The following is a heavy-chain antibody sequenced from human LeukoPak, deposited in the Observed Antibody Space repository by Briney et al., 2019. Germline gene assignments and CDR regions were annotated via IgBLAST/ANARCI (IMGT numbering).Heavy chain of an antibody. CDR2: MSSSERTI. D-gene: IGHD3-10*01. CDR1: GFIFSDYY. Sequence: GGSLRLSCAASGFIFSDYYMSWIRQAPGKGLEWVSYMSSSERTIYYADSVRGRFTISRDDAKNSLYLQMNSLRAEDTAVYYCARGGRLVRGSSTLDYWGQGTLVTVSS. CDR3: ARGGRLVRGSSTLDY. J-gene: IGHJ4*02. V-gene: IGHV3-11*01.